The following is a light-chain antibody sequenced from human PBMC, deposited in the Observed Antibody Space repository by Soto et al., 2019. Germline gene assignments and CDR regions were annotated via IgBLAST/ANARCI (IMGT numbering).Light chain of an antibody. J-gene: IGKJ1*01. CDR1: QSVGSSY. CDR2: GAS. CDR3: HQYGSSPRT. V-gene: IGKV3-20*01. Sequence: DILWTQSQGTMSLSPGERATLSCRASQSVGSSYVAWYQHNPGQAPRLLIYGASSRATGIPDRFSGSGSGTDFTLTISRLEPEDFAVYYCHQYGSSPRTFGQGTKVDI.